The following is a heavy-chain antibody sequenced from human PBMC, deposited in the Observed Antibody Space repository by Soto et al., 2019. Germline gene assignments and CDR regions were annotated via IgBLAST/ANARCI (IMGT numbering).Heavy chain of an antibody. J-gene: IGHJ4*02. V-gene: IGHV4-34*01. CDR2: INHSGST. D-gene: IGHD3-10*01. CDR1: GGSFSGYY. Sequence: QVQLQQWGAGLLKPSETLSLTCAVSGGSFSGYYWSWIRQHPGKGLEGMGEINHSGSTNDNTSLKSCVTISVDTSKNQSSMKLSPVPAADTAVYYCARCRWWFGELVKFSDYWGQGTLVTVSS. CDR3: ARCRWWFGELVKFSDY.